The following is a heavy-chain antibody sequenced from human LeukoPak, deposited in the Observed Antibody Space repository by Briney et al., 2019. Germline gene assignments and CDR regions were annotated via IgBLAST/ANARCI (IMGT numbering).Heavy chain of an antibody. J-gene: IGHJ6*02. CDR2: ISYDGSNE. V-gene: IGHV3-30-3*01. Sequence: PGGSLRLSCAASGFTFSSYAMHWVRQAPGKGLEWVTVISYDGSNEFYADSVKGRFTISRDNSKNTLYLQMNSLRAEDTAVYYCARDVSTDQGRRGYIFDYGMDVWGQGTTVTVSS. D-gene: IGHD5-18*01. CDR3: ARDVSTDQGRRGYIFDYGMDV. CDR1: GFTFSSYA.